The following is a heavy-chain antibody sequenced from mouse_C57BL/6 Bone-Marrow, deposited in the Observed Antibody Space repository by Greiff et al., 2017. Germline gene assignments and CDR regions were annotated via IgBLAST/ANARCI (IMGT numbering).Heavy chain of an antibody. Sequence: QVQLQQSGAELVRPGTSVKVSCKASGYAFTNYLIEWVKQRPGQGLEWIGVINPGSGGTNYNEKFKGKAPLTADKSSSTAYMQLSSLTSEDSAVYFCAREYYGSSGGYYYAMDYWGQGTSVTVSS. CDR3: AREYYGSSGGYYYAMDY. J-gene: IGHJ4*01. D-gene: IGHD1-1*01. CDR2: INPGSGGT. V-gene: IGHV1-54*01. CDR1: GYAFTNYL.